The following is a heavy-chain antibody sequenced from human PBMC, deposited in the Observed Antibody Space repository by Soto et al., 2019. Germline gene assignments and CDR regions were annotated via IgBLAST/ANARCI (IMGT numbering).Heavy chain of an antibody. CDR2: INHSGST. CDR1: GGSLSGYY. CDR3: ARGGRLGYCSSTSCYLYYYYGMDV. D-gene: IGHD2-2*01. Sequence: PSETLSLTCAVYGGSLSGYYWSWIRQPPGKGLEWIGEINHSGSTNYNPSLKSRVTISVDTSKNQFSLKLSSVTAADTAVYYCARGGRLGYCSSTSCYLYYYYGMDVWGQGTTVT. J-gene: IGHJ6*02. V-gene: IGHV4-34*01.